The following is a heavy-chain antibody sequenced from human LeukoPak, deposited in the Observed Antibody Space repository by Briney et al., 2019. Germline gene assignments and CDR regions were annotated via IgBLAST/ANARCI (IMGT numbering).Heavy chain of an antibody. V-gene: IGHV3-9*01. CDR3: AKDRSWGAAALINYFDY. Sequence: PGRSLRLSCAASGFTFDDYAMHWVRRAPGKGLEWVSRISWNSGSIGYADSVKGRFTISRDNAKNSLYLQMNSLRAEDTALYYCAKDRSWGAAALINYFDYWGQGTLVTVSS. CDR2: ISWNSGSI. D-gene: IGHD6-13*01. CDR1: GFTFDDYA. J-gene: IGHJ4*02.